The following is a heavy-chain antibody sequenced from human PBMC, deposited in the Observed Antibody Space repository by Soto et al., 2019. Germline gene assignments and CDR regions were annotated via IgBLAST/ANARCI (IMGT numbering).Heavy chain of an antibody. V-gene: IGHV4-34*01. CDR1: GGSFSGYY. J-gene: IGHJ5*02. Sequence: PSETLSLTCAVYGGSFSGYYWSWIRQPPGKGLEWIGEINHSGSTNYNPSLKSRVTISVDTSKNQFSLKLSSVTAADTAVYYCARSKSRGWYLPRDYNWFDPWGQGTLVTVSS. CDR2: INHSGST. D-gene: IGHD6-19*01. CDR3: ARSKSRGWYLPRDYNWFDP.